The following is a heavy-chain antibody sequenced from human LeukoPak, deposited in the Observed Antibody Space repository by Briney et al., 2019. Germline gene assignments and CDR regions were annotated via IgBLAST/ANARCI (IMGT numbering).Heavy chain of an antibody. J-gene: IGHJ4*02. D-gene: IGHD3-22*01. V-gene: IGHV3-53*01. Sequence: GGSLRLSCAASGFTVSSYYMSWVRQAPGKGLEWVSIIYRDGRTFYVDSVKGRFTVSRDNSKNTLFLQMNNLRAEDTALYYCARERTTDGYILAYWGQGTLVTVSS. CDR1: GFTVSSYY. CDR2: IYRDGRT. CDR3: ARERTTDGYILAY.